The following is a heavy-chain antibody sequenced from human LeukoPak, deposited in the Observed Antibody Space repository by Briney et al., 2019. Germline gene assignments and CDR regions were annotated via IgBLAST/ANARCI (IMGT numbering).Heavy chain of an antibody. D-gene: IGHD3-22*01. J-gene: IGHJ4*02. Sequence: GGSLRLSCVASGSTFTSYWMHWVRQAPGKGLVWVSRISSDGSSTNYADSVKGRFTISRDNAKNTLYLQMNCLRAEDTAVYYCAMGPYYYDSSGYYYWGQGTLVTVSS. CDR3: AMGPYYYDSSGYYY. V-gene: IGHV3-74*01. CDR1: GSTFTSYW. CDR2: ISSDGSST.